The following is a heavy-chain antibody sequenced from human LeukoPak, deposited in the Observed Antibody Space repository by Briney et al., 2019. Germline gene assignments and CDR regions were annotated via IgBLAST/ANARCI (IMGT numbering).Heavy chain of an antibody. CDR3: ARGWEYGATRAALGY. CDR1: GGSISSYY. J-gene: IGHJ4*02. Sequence: KPSETLSPTCTVSGGSISSYYWSWIRPPAGKGLEWIGRIYTSGSTNYNPSLKSRVTMSVDTSKNQFSLKLSSVTAADTAVYYCARGWEYGATRAALGYWGQGTLVTVSS. D-gene: IGHD4-17*01. CDR2: IYTSGST. V-gene: IGHV4-4*07.